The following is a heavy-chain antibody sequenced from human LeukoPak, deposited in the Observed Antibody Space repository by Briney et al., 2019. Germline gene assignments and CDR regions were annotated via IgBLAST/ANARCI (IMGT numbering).Heavy chain of an antibody. CDR3: ARDRYDILAGIYYFDY. V-gene: IGHV1-69*13. D-gene: IGHD3-9*01. J-gene: IGHJ4*02. Sequence: SVKVSCKASGGTFSSYTISWVRQAPGQGLGWMGGIIPIIGTANYAQKFQGRVTITADESTSTAYMELSSLRSEDTAVYFCARDRYDILAGIYYFDYWGQGTLVTVSS. CDR2: IIPIIGTA. CDR1: GGTFSSYT.